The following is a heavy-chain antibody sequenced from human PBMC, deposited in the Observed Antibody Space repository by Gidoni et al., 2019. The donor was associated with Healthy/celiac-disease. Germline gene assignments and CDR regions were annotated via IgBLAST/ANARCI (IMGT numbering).Heavy chain of an antibody. CDR3: AKDLGGYGGYYFDY. CDR2: ISYDGSNK. CDR1: GFTFSSYG. V-gene: IGHV3-30*18. J-gene: IGHJ4*02. D-gene: IGHD5-12*01. Sequence: QVQLVESGGGVVQPGRSLRLSCAASGFTFSSYGMHWVRQAPGKGLEWVAVISYDGSNKYYADSVKGRFTISRDKSKNTLYLQMNSLRAEDTAVYYCAKDLGGYGGYYFDYWGQGTLVTVSS.